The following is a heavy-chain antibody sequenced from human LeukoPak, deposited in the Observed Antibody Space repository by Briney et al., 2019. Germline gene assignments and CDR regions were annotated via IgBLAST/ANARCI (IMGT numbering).Heavy chain of an antibody. J-gene: IGHJ6*03. CDR2: ISSSSYI. D-gene: IGHD2-2*01. CDR3: ARGVVPAHYYYYYYMDV. Sequence: GGSLRLSCSASGFPFSSYSMNWVRQAPGKGLEWVSSISSSSYIYYADSVKGRFTISRDNAKNSLYLQMNSLRAEDTAVYYCARGVVPAHYYYYYYMDVWGKGTTVTVSS. V-gene: IGHV3-21*01. CDR1: GFPFSSYS.